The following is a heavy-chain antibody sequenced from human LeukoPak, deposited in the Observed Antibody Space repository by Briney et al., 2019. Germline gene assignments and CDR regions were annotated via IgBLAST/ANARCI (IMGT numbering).Heavy chain of an antibody. CDR3: AELGITMIGGV. J-gene: IGHJ6*04. Sequence: ASVKVTCKASGYTFSSYDINWVRQATGQGLEWMGWMNPNSGNTGYAQKFQGRVTITRDTSITTAYMELSSLRSEDTAVYYCAELGITMIGGVWGKGTTVTISS. V-gene: IGHV1-8*03. CDR2: MNPNSGNT. D-gene: IGHD3-10*02. CDR1: GYTFSSYD.